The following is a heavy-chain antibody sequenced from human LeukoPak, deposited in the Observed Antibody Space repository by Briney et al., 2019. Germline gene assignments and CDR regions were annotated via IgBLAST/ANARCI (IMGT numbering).Heavy chain of an antibody. CDR2: ISSSGSTI. Sequence: GGSLRLSCAASGFTFSRYEVNWVRQAAGKGLEWVSYISSSGSTIYYADSVKGRFTISRDNAKNSLYLQMNSLRAEDTAVYYCARDKGTLGKANDYWGQGTLVTVSS. CDR3: ARDKGTLGKANDY. J-gene: IGHJ4*02. CDR1: GFTFSRYE. V-gene: IGHV3-48*03. D-gene: IGHD3-16*01.